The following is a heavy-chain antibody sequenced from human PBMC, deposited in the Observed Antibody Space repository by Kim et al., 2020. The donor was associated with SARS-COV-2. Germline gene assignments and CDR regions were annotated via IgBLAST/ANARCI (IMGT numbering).Heavy chain of an antibody. V-gene: IGHV1-18*04. J-gene: IGHJ4*02. CDR2: ISSYNGNK. CDR3: ARDGAITGSNSDY. Sequence: ASVKVSCKASGYTFSRYGVSWVRQAPGQGLEWMGWISSYNGNKYHTEKFQGRVTMTTDTSTSTAYMELRSLRSDDTAVYFCARDGAITGSNSDYWGQGTLDRVS. D-gene: IGHD6-13*01. CDR1: GYTFSRYG.